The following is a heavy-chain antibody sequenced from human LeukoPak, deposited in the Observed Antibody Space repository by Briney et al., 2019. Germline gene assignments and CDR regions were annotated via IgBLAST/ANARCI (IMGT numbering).Heavy chain of an antibody. D-gene: IGHD3-10*01. CDR3: AKDRNYYGSGSYYNFDY. Sequence: GGSLRLSCAASGFTFSSYGMHWVRQAPGKGLEWVAVISYDGSNKYYADSVKGRFTISRDNSKNTLYLQMNSLRAEDTAVYYCAKDRNYYGSGSYYNFDYWGQGTLVTVSS. J-gene: IGHJ4*02. CDR2: ISYDGSNK. CDR1: GFTFSSYG. V-gene: IGHV3-30*18.